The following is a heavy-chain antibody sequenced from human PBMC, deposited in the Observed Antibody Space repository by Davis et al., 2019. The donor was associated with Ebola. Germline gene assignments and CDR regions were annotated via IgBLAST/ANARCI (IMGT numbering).Heavy chain of an antibody. Sequence: PGGSLRLSCAGSGFMFDAYAMHWVRQAPGKGLEWVSIISGDGRSTYYADSVKGRFTISRDNSKNSLYLQMNSLRSEDAALYYCAATTVTANHWGQGTLVTVSS. CDR3: AATTVTANH. CDR2: ISGDGRST. CDR1: GFMFDAYA. J-gene: IGHJ4*02. D-gene: IGHD4-17*01. V-gene: IGHV3-43*02.